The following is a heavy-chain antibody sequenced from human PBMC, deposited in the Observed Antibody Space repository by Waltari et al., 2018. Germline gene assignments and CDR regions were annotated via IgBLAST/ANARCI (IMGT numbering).Heavy chain of an antibody. CDR3: AREGVDSSGYFYAGSPW. J-gene: IGHJ4*02. CDR1: GGTFSSYA. CDR2: ISPIFGTA. Sequence: QVQLVQSGAEVKKPGSSVKVSCKASGGTFSSYAISWVRQAPGQGLEWMGGISPIFGTANYAQKFQGRVTITADESTSTAYMELSSLRSEDTAVYYCAREGVDSSGYFYAGSPWWGQGTLVTVSS. V-gene: IGHV1-69*01. D-gene: IGHD3-22*01.